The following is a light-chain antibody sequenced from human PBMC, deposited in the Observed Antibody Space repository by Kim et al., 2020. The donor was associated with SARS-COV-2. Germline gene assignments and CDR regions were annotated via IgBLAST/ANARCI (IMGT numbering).Light chain of an antibody. J-gene: IGLJ2*01. Sequence: SSELTQYPAVSVALGQTVRITCRGDSLRRYYATWYQQKPGQAPVLVVYGKNNRPSGIPDRFSGSSSGNTASLTITGAQAEDEADYYCKSRGTSGNVVFGGGTKLTVL. CDR3: KSRGTSGNVV. V-gene: IGLV3-19*01. CDR2: GKN. CDR1: SLRRYY.